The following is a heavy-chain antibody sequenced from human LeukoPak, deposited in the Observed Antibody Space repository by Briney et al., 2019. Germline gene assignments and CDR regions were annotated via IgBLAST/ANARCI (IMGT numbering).Heavy chain of an antibody. CDR3: ARGPTFDYDFWSGYPAPTPYFDY. Sequence: GGSLRLSCAASGFPFSSFSMNWVRQAPGKGLEWISYISSSGSTIYYADSVKGRFTISRDNAKNSLYLQMNSLRAEDTAVYYCARGPTFDYDFWSGYPAPTPYFDYWGQGTLVTVSS. CDR1: GFPFSSFS. CDR2: ISSSGSTI. J-gene: IGHJ4*02. V-gene: IGHV3-48*01. D-gene: IGHD3-3*01.